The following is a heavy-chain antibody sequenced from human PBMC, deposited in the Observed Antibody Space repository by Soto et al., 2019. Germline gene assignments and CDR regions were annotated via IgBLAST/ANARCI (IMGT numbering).Heavy chain of an antibody. D-gene: IGHD3-22*01. CDR3: ARGDYYDSRFDS. CDR1: GFSFSSSW. V-gene: IGHV3-7*03. J-gene: IGHJ4*02. Sequence: PGESLKISCAASGFSFSSSWMNWVLQAPGKGLEWVADIKEDGSEKYYVDSLKGRFTISRDNAKNSLYLQMNSLRAEDTAVYYCARGDYYDSRFDSWGQGTLVTVSS. CDR2: IKEDGSEK.